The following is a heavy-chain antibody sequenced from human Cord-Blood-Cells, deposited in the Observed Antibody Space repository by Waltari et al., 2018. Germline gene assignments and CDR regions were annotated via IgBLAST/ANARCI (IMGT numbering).Heavy chain of an antibody. CDR2: ISSSSSYI. V-gene: IGHV3-21*01. CDR1: GFPFGRYS. CDR3: ARGRRSNYVDY. J-gene: IGHJ4*02. D-gene: IGHD4-4*01. Sequence: EVQLVESGGGLVEPGGSLITSCAASGFPFGRYSMNWVRQAPGKGVEWVSSISSSSSYIYYADSVKGRFTITRDNAKNSLYLQMNSLRAEDTAVYYCARGRRSNYVDYWGQGTLVTVSS.